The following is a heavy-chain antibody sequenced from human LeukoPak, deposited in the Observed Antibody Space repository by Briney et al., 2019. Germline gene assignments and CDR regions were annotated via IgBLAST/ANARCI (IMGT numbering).Heavy chain of an antibody. CDR2: ISSSSSYI. CDR3: ARGVKTIDY. D-gene: IGHD3-10*01. J-gene: IGHJ4*02. V-gene: IGHV3-21*01. Sequence: GGSLRLSCATSGFTCSSYSMNRVRQAPGKELEWVSSISSSSSYIYYADSVKGRFTISRDNAKNSLYLQMNSLRAEDTAVYYCARGVKTIDYWGQGTLVTVSS. CDR1: GFTCSSYS.